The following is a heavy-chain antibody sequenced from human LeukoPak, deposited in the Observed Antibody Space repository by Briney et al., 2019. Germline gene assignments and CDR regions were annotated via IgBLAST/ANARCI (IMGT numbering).Heavy chain of an antibody. J-gene: IGHJ4*02. Sequence: PGGSLRLSCAASGFTFSSYAMSWVRQAPGKGLEWVAFIRYDGSDKYYVDSVKGRFTISRDNARSTLYLQMNSLRAEDTAVYYCAKDHSQSFDSWGQGTLVTVSS. CDR3: AKDHSQSFDS. CDR1: GFTFSSYA. CDR2: IRYDGSDK. D-gene: IGHD2-21*01. V-gene: IGHV3-30*02.